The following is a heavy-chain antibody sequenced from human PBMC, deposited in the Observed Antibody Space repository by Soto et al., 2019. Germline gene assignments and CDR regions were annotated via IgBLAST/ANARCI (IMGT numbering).Heavy chain of an antibody. V-gene: IGHV4-31*03. CDR3: ARDRLVRGVIPNDYYYGTDF. Sequence: SETLSLTCTVSGGSISSGGYYWSWIRQHPGTGLEWIGHISYSGSTNYNTSLKSRVTISVDTSRNQFSLMVSSVTAADTAVYYCARDRLVRGVIPNDYYYGTDFWGQGTTVTVSS. J-gene: IGHJ6*02. CDR1: GGSISSGGYY. D-gene: IGHD3-10*01. CDR2: ISYSGST.